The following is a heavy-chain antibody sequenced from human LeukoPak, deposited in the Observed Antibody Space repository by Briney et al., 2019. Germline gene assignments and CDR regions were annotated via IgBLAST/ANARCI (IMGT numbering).Heavy chain of an antibody. V-gene: IGHV3-66*01. CDR3: ARAPRGCSGGSCYNY. J-gene: IGHJ4*02. CDR1: GFTVSSNY. CDR2: IYSGGST. D-gene: IGHD2-15*01. Sequence: GGSLRLSCAASGFTVSSNYMSWVRQAPGKGLEWVSVIYSGGSTYYADSVKGRFTISGDNSKNTLYLQMNSLRAEDTAVYYCARAPRGCSGGSCYNYWGQGTLVTVSS.